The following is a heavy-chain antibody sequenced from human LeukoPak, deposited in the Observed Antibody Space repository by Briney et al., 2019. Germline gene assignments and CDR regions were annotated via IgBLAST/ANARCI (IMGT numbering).Heavy chain of an antibody. Sequence: GVSLRLSCAASGFTFSSYVMSWVRQAPGKGLEWVSAISGSDGNTYYADSVKGRFTISRDNSKNTLYLQMNSLRAEDTAIYYCAKDPGGYYYYFDYWGQGTLVTVSS. D-gene: IGHD3-3*01. CDR1: GFTFSSYV. CDR2: ISGSDGNT. CDR3: AKDPGGYYYYFDY. J-gene: IGHJ4*02. V-gene: IGHV3-23*01.